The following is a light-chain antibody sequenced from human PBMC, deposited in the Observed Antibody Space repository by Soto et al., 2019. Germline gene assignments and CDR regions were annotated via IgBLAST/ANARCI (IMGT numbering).Light chain of an antibody. CDR3: QQSYNVVYT. J-gene: IGKJ2*01. V-gene: IGKV1-39*01. CDR1: QNIMTY. CDR2: AAS. Sequence: IQMTQSPAALSASAGDRVTITCRASQNIMTYLNWYQQKPGKAPNLLIHAASSLQSGVPSRFSGSGSVTDFTLTISSLHPDDVATYCCQQSYNVVYTVGQGTKLEL.